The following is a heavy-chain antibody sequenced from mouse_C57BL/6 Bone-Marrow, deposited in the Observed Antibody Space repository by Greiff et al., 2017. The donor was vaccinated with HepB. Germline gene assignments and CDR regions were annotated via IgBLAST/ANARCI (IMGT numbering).Heavy chain of an antibody. J-gene: IGHJ4*01. CDR1: GFTFSSYA. Sequence: EVQVVESGGGLVKPGGSLKLSCAASGFTFSSYAMSWVRQTPEKRLEWVATISDGGSYTYYPDNVKGRFTISRDNAKNNLYLQMSHLKSEDTAMYYCARDRYYYGKMDYWGQGTSVTVSS. V-gene: IGHV5-4*01. CDR2: ISDGGSYT. CDR3: ARDRYYYGKMDY. D-gene: IGHD1-1*01.